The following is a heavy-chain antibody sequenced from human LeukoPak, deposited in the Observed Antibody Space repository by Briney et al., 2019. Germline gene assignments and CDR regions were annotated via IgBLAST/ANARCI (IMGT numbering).Heavy chain of an antibody. D-gene: IGHD5-24*01. CDR3: AMLLEMATINDY. Sequence: ASVKVSCKASGYTFTGYYMHWVRQAPGQGLEWMGWINPISGGTNYAQKFQGRVTMTRDTSISTAYMELSRLRSDDTAVYYCAMLLEMATINDYWGQGTLVTVSS. CDR1: GYTFTGYY. J-gene: IGHJ4*02. CDR2: INPISGGT. V-gene: IGHV1-2*02.